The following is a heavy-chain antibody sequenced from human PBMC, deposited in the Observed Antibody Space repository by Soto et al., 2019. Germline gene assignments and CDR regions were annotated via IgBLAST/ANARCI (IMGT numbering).Heavy chain of an antibody. Sequence: GGSLRLSCVASGFSFSNYAMNWVRQAPGKGLEWVSSISGSSEYIFYADSVKGRFTISRDNAKNSLYLQMNSLGAEDTAMYYCARDRGRGYSGYDGLDYWGQGTLVTVSS. CDR3: ARDRGRGYSGYDGLDY. CDR2: ISGSSEYI. D-gene: IGHD5-12*01. V-gene: IGHV3-21*01. J-gene: IGHJ4*02. CDR1: GFSFSNYA.